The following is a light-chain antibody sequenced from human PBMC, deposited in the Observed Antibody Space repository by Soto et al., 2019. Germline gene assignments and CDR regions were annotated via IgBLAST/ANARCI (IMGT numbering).Light chain of an antibody. CDR2: DVS. V-gene: IGLV2-14*01. Sequence: QSVLTQPVSVSGSPGQSITISCTGTSSDVGGYNYVSWYQQHPGKAPKLMIYDVSNRPSGVSNRFSGSKSGNTASLTISGLPAEDEADYYCSSYTSSSTPVFGGGTKLTVL. CDR1: SSDVGGYNY. J-gene: IGLJ2*01. CDR3: SSYTSSSTPV.